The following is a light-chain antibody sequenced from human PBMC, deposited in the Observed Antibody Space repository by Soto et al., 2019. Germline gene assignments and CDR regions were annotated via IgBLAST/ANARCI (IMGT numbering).Light chain of an antibody. V-gene: IGKV3-20*01. CDR2: HAS. J-gene: IGKJ2*01. CDR3: QQYGTFPFS. Sequence: EIVLTQSPGTLSLSPGESATLSCRANQVVSSSYLAWYQQKPGQAPRLLIYHASDRATGVPDRFSGSGSGTDFALTITRMEPEDCALFYCQQYGTFPFSFGQGTKLEIK. CDR1: QVVSSSY.